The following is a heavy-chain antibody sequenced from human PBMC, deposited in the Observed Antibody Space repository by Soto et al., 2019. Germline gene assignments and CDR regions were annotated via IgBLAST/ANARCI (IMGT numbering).Heavy chain of an antibody. CDR3: ATLSAPVDF. CDR2: ISTDGTST. Sequence: EVYLVESGGKLIQPGGSLRLSCEASGMNFGGYWMHWVRQAPGKGLVWVSEISTDGTSTNYADSLKCRFTISRDNARDTLYLQMNSLSVEDTAVYYFATLSAPVDFWGQGTLVTVSS. CDR1: GMNFGGYW. V-gene: IGHV3-74*01. D-gene: IGHD6-6*01. J-gene: IGHJ4*02.